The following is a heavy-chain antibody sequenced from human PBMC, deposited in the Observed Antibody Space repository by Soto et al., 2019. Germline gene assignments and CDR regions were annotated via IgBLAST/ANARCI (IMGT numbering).Heavy chain of an antibody. CDR1: NDSITNYY. D-gene: IGHD2-8*01. V-gene: IGHV4-59*01. J-gene: IGHJ4*02. CDR3: ARESEMVFSDLYYFDY. Sequence: QEQLQESGPGLVKPSETLSLICTVSNDSITNYYWNWIRQPPGKGLEWIGYLSHTGITNYNPSLRGRFTISGDTTKNQFSLRLSSVTAADTATYYCARESEMVFSDLYYFDYWGRGTLVTVSS. CDR2: LSHTGIT.